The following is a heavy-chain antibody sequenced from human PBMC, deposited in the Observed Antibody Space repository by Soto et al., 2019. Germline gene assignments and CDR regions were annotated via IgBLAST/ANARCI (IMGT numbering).Heavy chain of an antibody. J-gene: IGHJ6*02. CDR3: ARGIGKTAADYYYYYGMDV. Sequence: SETLYLTCTVSGGSISSGGYYWSWIRQHPGKGLEWIGYIYYSGSTYYNPSLKSRVTISVDTSKNQFSLKLSSVTAADTAVYYCARGIGKTAADYYYYYGMDVWGQGTTVTVSS. CDR2: IYYSGST. CDR1: GGSISSGGYY. D-gene: IGHD6-13*01. V-gene: IGHV4-31*03.